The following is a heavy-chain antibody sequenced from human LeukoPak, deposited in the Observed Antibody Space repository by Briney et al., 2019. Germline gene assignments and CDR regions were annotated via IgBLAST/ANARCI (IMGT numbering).Heavy chain of an antibody. D-gene: IGHD4-17*01. Sequence: PGGSLRLSCAASGFTVSSNYMSWVRQAPGKGLEWVSVIYSGGSTYYADSVRGRFTISRDNSKNTLYLQVNSLRAEDTAVYYCARDRGVTTVFSGSFWFDPWGQGTLVTVSS. CDR3: ARDRGVTTVFSGSFWFDP. J-gene: IGHJ5*02. CDR2: IYSGGST. CDR1: GFTVSSNY. V-gene: IGHV3-53*05.